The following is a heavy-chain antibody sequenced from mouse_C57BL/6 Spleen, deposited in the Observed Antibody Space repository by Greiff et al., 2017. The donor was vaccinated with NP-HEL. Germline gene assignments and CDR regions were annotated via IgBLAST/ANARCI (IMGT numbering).Heavy chain of an antibody. D-gene: IGHD4-1*01. CDR1: GFTFSSYT. V-gene: IGHV5-9*01. CDR2: ISGGGGNT. J-gene: IGHJ1*03. CDR3: ARRNWDVDWYFDV. Sequence: EVKLVESGGGLVKPGGSLKLSCAASGFTFSSYTMSWVRQTPEKRLEWVATISGGGGNTYYPDRVKGRFTISRDNAKNTLYLQMSSLRSEDTAFYYCARRNWDVDWYFDVWGTGTTVTVSS.